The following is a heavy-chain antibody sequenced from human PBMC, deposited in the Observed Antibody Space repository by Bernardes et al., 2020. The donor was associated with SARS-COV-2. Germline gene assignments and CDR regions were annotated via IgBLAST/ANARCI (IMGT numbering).Heavy chain of an antibody. CDR2: ISSISTYI. CDR3: ARDSGVEFDY. D-gene: IGHD3-10*01. V-gene: IGHV3-21*06. CDR1: GFIFTNYH. J-gene: IGHJ4*02. Sequence: VESLSLSCAASGFIFTNYHINWVRQAPGKGLEWISSISSISTYIYYIDSVKGRFTISRDNAKNSVYLQMDSLRAEDTAVYYCARDSGVEFDYCGQGTLVTVSS.